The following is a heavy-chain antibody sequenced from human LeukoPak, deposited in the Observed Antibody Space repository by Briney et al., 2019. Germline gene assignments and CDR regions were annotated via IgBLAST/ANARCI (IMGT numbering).Heavy chain of an antibody. Sequence: GGSLRLSCAASGFTFSSYSMNWVRQAPGKGLEWVSSISSSSSYIYYADSVKGRFTISRDDAKNSLYLQMNSLRAEDTAVYYCARIGSLDAFDIWGQGTMVTVSS. D-gene: IGHD2-15*01. CDR3: ARIGSLDAFDI. CDR1: GFTFSSYS. CDR2: ISSSSSYI. J-gene: IGHJ3*02. V-gene: IGHV3-21*01.